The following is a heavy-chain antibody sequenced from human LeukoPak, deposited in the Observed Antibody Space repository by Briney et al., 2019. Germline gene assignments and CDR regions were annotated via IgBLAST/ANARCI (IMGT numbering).Heavy chain of an antibody. CDR1: GFTFSSYA. CDR3: ARDLGIAVPPVNYFDY. D-gene: IGHD6-19*01. J-gene: IGHJ4*02. V-gene: IGHV3-30*04. Sequence: PGGSLRLSCAASGFTFSSYAMHWVRQAPGKGLEWVAVISYDGSNKYYADSVKGRFTISRDNSKNTLYLQMNSLRAEDTAVYYCARDLGIAVPPVNYFDYWGQGTLVTVSS. CDR2: ISYDGSNK.